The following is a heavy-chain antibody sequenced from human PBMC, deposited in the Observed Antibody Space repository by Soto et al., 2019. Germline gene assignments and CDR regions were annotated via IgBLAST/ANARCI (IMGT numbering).Heavy chain of an antibody. CDR2: ISYDGSNK. Sequence: PGGSLRLSCAASGFTFSSYAMHWVRQAPGKGLEWVAVISYDGSNKYYADSVKGRFTISRDNSKNTLYLQMNSLRAEDTAVYYCARGSSSWYFPPSLAPSDYWGQGTLVTVSS. CDR1: GFTFSSYA. D-gene: IGHD6-13*01. J-gene: IGHJ4*02. CDR3: ARGSSSWYFPPSLAPSDY. V-gene: IGHV3-30-3*01.